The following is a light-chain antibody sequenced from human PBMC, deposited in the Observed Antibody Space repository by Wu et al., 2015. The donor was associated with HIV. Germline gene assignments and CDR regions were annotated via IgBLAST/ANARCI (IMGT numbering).Light chain of an antibody. V-gene: IGKV1-9*01. J-gene: IGKJ4*01. Sequence: IQLTQSPSSLSASVGDRVTITCRASRSIGTYVAWYQQKPGKAPELLIYSASILHTGVPSRFSGSGSGTDFTLTISNLQPEDSATYYCQQLYTSLLAFGGGTKLEIK. CDR3: QQLYTSLLA. CDR1: RSIGTY. CDR2: SAS.